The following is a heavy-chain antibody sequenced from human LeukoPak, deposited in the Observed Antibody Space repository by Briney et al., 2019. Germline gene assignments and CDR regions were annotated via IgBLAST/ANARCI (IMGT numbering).Heavy chain of an antibody. CDR3: ARAGQWLVHFDY. CDR1: GFTFDDYA. CDR2: ISWNSGSI. J-gene: IGHJ4*02. D-gene: IGHD6-19*01. Sequence: GGSLRLSCAASGFTFDDYAMHWVRQAPGKGLEWVSGISWNSGSIGYADSVKGRITISRDNAKNSLYLQMNSLRAEDTAVYYCARAGQWLVHFDYWGQGTLVTVSS. V-gene: IGHV3-9*01.